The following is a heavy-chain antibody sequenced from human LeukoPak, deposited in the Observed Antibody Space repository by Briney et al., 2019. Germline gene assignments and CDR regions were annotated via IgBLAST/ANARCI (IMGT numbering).Heavy chain of an antibody. D-gene: IGHD2-2*01. CDR3: ASQGVVPAALGY. Sequence: SQTLSLTCALSVDSVSSNSAAGNWIRQSPSIGLEWLGRTYYRSKWYNDYAVSVKSRITINPDTSKNQFSLQLNSVTPEDTAVYYCASQGVVPAALGYWGQGTLVTVSS. CDR1: VDSVSSNSAA. J-gene: IGHJ4*02. V-gene: IGHV6-1*01. CDR2: TYYRSKWYN.